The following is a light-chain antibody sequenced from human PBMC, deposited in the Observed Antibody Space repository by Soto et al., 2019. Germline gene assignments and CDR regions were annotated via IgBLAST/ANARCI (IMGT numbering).Light chain of an antibody. J-gene: IGLJ3*02. V-gene: IGLV4-69*01. CDR3: QTWGTGMV. Sequence: QLVLTQSPSASASLGASVKLTCTLSSGHSSYAIAWHQQQPEKGPRYLMKLNSDGSHSKGDGIPDRFSGSSSGAERYLTISSLQSEDEADYYCQTWGTGMVFGGGTKVPVL. CDR1: SGHSSYA. CDR2: LNSDGSH.